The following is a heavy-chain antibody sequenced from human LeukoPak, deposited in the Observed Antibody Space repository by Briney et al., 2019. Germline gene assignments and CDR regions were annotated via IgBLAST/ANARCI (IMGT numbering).Heavy chain of an antibody. CDR1: GDSISSSGFY. D-gene: IGHD1-26*01. V-gene: IGHV4-39*07. CDR2: FFYSGNT. J-gene: IGHJ6*02. Sequence: SETLSLTCTVSGDSISSSGFYWGWIRQPPGKGLDWIGSFFYSGNTYYSPSLQSRVSISVDTSKNQVSLKLSSMTAADTAVYYCARWSYGYYYGMDVWGQGTTVTVSS. CDR3: ARWSYGYYYGMDV.